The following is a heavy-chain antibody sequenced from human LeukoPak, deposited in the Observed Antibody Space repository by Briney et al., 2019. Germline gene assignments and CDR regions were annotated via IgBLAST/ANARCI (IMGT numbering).Heavy chain of an antibody. Sequence: SETLSLTCAVYGGSFSGYYWSWIRQSPGKGLEWIGEINHSGSTNYNPSLKSRVAISVDTSKNQFSLKLTSVTAADTAVYYCAQDQYSGSYYSYWGQGTLVTVSS. D-gene: IGHD1-26*01. J-gene: IGHJ4*02. CDR2: INHSGST. CDR3: AQDQYSGSYYSY. CDR1: GGSFSGYY. V-gene: IGHV4-34*01.